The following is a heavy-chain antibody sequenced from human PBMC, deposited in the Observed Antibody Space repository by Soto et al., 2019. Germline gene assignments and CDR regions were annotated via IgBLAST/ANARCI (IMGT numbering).Heavy chain of an antibody. Sequence: QVQLVQSGAEVKKPGSSVKVSCKASGGTFSSYAISWVRQAPGQGLEWMGGIIPIFGTANYAQKFQGRVTITADKSTSTAYMEVGRLRSEDTAVYYCARDRGGGYCSGGSCYSMSDYYYGMDVWGQGTTVTVSS. J-gene: IGHJ6*02. CDR2: IIPIFGTA. V-gene: IGHV1-69*06. CDR1: GGTFSSYA. CDR3: ARDRGGGYCSGGSCYSMSDYYYGMDV. D-gene: IGHD2-15*01.